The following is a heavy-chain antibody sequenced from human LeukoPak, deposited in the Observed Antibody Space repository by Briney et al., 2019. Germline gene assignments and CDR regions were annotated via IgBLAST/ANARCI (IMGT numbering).Heavy chain of an antibody. CDR3: ARRASYGLPLDY. V-gene: IGHV4-59*08. Sequence: SETLSLTCTVSGGSISSYYWSWIRQPPGKGLEWIGYIHYSGSTNYNPSLKSRVTISVDTSKNQFSLKLSSVTAADTAVYYCARRASYGLPLDYWGQGTLVTVSS. D-gene: IGHD4-17*01. J-gene: IGHJ4*02. CDR2: IHYSGST. CDR1: GGSISSYY.